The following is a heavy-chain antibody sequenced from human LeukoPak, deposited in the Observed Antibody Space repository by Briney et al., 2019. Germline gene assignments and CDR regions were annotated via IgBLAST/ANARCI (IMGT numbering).Heavy chain of an antibody. V-gene: IGHV4-34*01. J-gene: IGHJ4*02. Sequence: SETLSLTCAVYGGSFSGYYWSWIRQPPGKGLEWIGEINHSGSTNYNPSLKSRVTISVDTSKNQFSLKLSSVTAADTAVYYCARGRPFVGAVDFWGQGTLVTVYS. CDR2: INHSGST. CDR1: GGSFSGYY. CDR3: ARGRPFVGAVDF. D-gene: IGHD1-26*01.